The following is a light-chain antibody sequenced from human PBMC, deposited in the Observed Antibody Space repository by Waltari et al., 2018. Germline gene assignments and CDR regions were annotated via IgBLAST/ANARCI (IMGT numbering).Light chain of an antibody. CDR3: QSYDSSSRV. CDR2: EDN. J-gene: IGLJ3*02. V-gene: IGLV6-57*03. Sequence: NFMLTQPHSLSESPGKTVTISCTRSSGSIASHYVQWFQQRPGSAPTTVIYEDNQRPTGAPHLFSGSIVTSSNSASLTISGRTTEDEADYFCQSYDSSSRVFGGGTKLTVL. CDR1: SGSIASHY.